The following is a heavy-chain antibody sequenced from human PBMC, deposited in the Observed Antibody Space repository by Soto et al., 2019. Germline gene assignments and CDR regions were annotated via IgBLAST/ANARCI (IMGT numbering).Heavy chain of an antibody. CDR1: GGSISSYY. V-gene: IGHV4-59*08. CDR3: ARRYGPGFDY. Sequence: QVQLQESGPGLVKPSETLSLTCTVSGGSISSYYWSWIRQPPGKGLEWIAYIYYSGSTNYNPSLKXRVTISVDTSKNQFSLKLSSATAADTAVYYCARRYGPGFDYWGQGTLVTVSS. J-gene: IGHJ4*02. CDR2: IYYSGST. D-gene: IGHD4-17*01.